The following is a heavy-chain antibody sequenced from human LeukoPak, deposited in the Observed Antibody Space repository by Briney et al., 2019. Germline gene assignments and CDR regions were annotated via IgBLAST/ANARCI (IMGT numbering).Heavy chain of an antibody. D-gene: IGHD3-22*01. Sequence: ASVKVSCKASGYTFTGYYMHWVRQAPGQGLEWMGWINPNSGGTNYAQKFQGRVTMTRDTSISTAYMELSRRRSDDTAVYYCASLKNYYDSSGYLVTDAFDIWGQGTMVTVSS. CDR3: ASLKNYYDSSGYLVTDAFDI. CDR1: GYTFTGYY. CDR2: INPNSGGT. J-gene: IGHJ3*02. V-gene: IGHV1-2*02.